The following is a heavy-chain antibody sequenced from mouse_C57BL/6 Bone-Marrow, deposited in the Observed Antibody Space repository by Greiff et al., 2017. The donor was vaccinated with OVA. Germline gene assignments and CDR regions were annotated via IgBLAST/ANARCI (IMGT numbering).Heavy chain of an antibody. V-gene: IGHV1-69*01. D-gene: IGHD1-1*01. CDR2: IDPSDSYT. CDR3: ARYPPYCGSSPWYFDV. CDR1: GYTFTSYW. Sequence: QVQLQQPGAELVMPGASVKLSCKASGYTFTSYWMHWVKQRPGQGLEWIGEIDPSDSYTNYNQKFKGKSTLTVDKSSSTAYMQLSSLTSEDSAVYYCARYPPYCGSSPWYFDVWGTGTTVTVSS. J-gene: IGHJ1*03.